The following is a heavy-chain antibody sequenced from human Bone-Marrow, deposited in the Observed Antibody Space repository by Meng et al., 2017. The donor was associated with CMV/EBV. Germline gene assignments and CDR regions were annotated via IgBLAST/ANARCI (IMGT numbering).Heavy chain of an antibody. J-gene: IGHJ6*02. CDR1: GGSFSGYY. Sequence: SETLSLTCAVYGGSFSGYYWSWIRQPPGKGLEWIGEINHSGSTNYNPSLKSRVTISVDTSKNQFSLKLSSVTAADTAVYYCARCAGPKGMDVWGQGTTVTVSS. CDR2: INHSGST. V-gene: IGHV4-34*01. CDR3: ARCAGPKGMDV.